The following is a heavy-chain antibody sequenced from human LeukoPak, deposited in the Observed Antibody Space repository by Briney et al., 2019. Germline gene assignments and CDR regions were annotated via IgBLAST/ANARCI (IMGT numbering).Heavy chain of an antibody. V-gene: IGHV4-39*01. J-gene: IGHJ3*02. Sequence: SETLSLTCPVSGGSISSSSYYWGWIRQPPGKGLEWIGSIYYSGSTYYNPSLKSRVTISVDTSKNQFSLKLSSVTAADTAVYYCASRTKLGPGEDAFDIWGQGTMVTVSS. CDR3: ASRTKLGPGEDAFDI. CDR1: GGSISSSSYY. D-gene: IGHD3-10*01. CDR2: IYYSGST.